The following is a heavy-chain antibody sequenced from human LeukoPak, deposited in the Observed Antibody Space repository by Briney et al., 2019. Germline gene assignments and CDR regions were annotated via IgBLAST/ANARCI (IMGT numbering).Heavy chain of an antibody. CDR3: ARDAVVVVPAAIHP. J-gene: IGHJ5*02. Sequence: GRSLRLSCAASGFTFDDYAMHWVRQAPGKGLEWVSGISWNSGSIGYADSVKGRFTISRDNAKNSLYLQMNSLRAEDTAVYYCARDAVVVVPAAIHPWGQGTLVTVSS. CDR1: GFTFDDYA. V-gene: IGHV3-9*01. CDR2: ISWNSGSI. D-gene: IGHD2-2*02.